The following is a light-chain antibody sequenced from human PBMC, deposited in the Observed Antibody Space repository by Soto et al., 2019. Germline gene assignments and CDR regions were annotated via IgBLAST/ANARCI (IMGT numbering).Light chain of an antibody. J-gene: IGKJ2*01. Sequence: DIQMTQSPSSLSASVGDRVTVTCRASQSISSYLNWYQQIPGKAPNLLIYAASNLQDGVPSRFSGRGSGTDFILTISSLQPEDFATYYCQQSYITPYTFGQGTKLEIK. CDR2: AAS. CDR1: QSISSY. V-gene: IGKV1-39*01. CDR3: QQSYITPYT.